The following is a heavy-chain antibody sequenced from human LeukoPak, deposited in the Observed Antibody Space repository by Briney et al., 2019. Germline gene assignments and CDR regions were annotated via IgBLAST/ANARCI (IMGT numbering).Heavy chain of an antibody. CDR3: ARHYCSGGSCSSNWFDP. J-gene: IGHJ5*02. CDR1: GGSISSDY. CDR2: IYYSGST. D-gene: IGHD2-15*01. Sequence: SETLSLTCTVSGGSISSDYWSWTRQSPGWCLQCPGYIYYSGSTNYNPSLKSRVTISVDTSKNQFSLKLSSVTAADTAVYYCARHYCSGGSCSSNWFDPWGQGTLVTVSS. V-gene: IGHV4-59*08.